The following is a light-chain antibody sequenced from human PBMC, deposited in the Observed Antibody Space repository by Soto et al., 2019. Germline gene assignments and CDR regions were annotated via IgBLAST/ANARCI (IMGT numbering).Light chain of an antibody. CDR2: SNN. CDR3: AAWDDSLNGVV. V-gene: IGLV1-44*01. Sequence: QSVLTQPPSASGTPGQRVTISCSGSSSNIGGNPVNWYQQLPGTAPKLLIYSNNQRPSGVPDRFSGSKSGTSASLAISGLQSEDEADYYCAAWDDSLNGVVFGGGTKL. CDR1: SSNIGGNP. J-gene: IGLJ2*01.